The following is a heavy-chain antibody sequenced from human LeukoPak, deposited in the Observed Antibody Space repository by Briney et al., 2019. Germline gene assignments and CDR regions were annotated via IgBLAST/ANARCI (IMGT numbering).Heavy chain of an antibody. CDR1: GDSISTSNSY. J-gene: IGHJ5*02. D-gene: IGHD2-2*01. Sequence: PSETLSLTCTVSGDSISTSNSYWGWIRQPPGKGLEWIGEINHSGSTNYNPSLKSRVTISVDTSKNQFSLKLSSVTAADTAVYYCARGGVVVPAAPSNWFDPWGQGTLVTVSS. CDR3: ARGGVVVPAAPSNWFDP. CDR2: INHSGST. V-gene: IGHV4-39*07.